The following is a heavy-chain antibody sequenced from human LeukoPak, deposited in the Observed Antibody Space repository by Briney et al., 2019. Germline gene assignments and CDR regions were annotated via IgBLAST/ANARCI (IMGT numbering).Heavy chain of an antibody. CDR2: IYHSGST. Sequence: SETLSLTCAVSGGSISSGGYSWSWIRQPPGKGLEWIGYIYHSGSTYYNPSLKSRVTISVDRSKNQFSLNLSSVTAAGTAVYYCARGGLLWFGELYAFDIWGQGTMVTVSS. V-gene: IGHV4-30-2*01. CDR3: ARGGLLWFGELYAFDI. CDR1: GGSISSGGYS. D-gene: IGHD3-10*01. J-gene: IGHJ3*02.